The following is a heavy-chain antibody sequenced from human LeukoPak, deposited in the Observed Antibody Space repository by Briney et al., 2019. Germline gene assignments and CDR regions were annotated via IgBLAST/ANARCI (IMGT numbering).Heavy chain of an antibody. CDR2: INSDGSST. CDR1: GFTFSSYW. D-gene: IGHD2-15*01. CDR3: ARVYCSGGSCYRPDY. Sequence: GGSLRLSCAASGFTFSSYWMHWVRQAPGKGLVWVSRINSDGSSTSYADSVKGRFTISRDNAKNTLYLQMNSLRAEDTAVYYCARVYCSGGSCYRPDYWGQGTLVTVSS. V-gene: IGHV3-74*01. J-gene: IGHJ4*02.